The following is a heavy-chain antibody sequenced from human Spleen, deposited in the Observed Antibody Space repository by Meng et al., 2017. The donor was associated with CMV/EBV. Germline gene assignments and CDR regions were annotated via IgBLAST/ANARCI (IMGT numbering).Heavy chain of an antibody. D-gene: IGHD2-15*01. V-gene: IGHV3-15*01. CDR3: LTGGLDY. CDR1: GFTFGDYA. J-gene: IGHJ4*02. CDR2: IKSKTDGGTT. Sequence: GESLKISCTVSGFTFGDYAMSWVRQAPGKGLEWVGRIKSKTDGGTTDYAAPVRGRFTISRDDSKQTLYLQMNSLKTEDTAIYYCLTGGLDYWGQGTLVTVSS.